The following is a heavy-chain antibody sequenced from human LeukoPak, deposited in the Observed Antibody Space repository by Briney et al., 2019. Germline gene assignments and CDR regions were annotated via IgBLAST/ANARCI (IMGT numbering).Heavy chain of an antibody. CDR3: ARGGLGMTREAFDI. J-gene: IGHJ3*02. CDR2: IIPIFGTA. V-gene: IGHV1-69*13. D-gene: IGHD7-27*01. CDR1: GGTFSSYA. Sequence: SVKVSCKASGGTFSSYAISWVRQAPGQGLEWMGGIIPIFGTANYAQKFQGRVTITADESTSTAYMELSSLRSEDTAVYYCARGGLGMTREAFDIWGQGTMVTVSS.